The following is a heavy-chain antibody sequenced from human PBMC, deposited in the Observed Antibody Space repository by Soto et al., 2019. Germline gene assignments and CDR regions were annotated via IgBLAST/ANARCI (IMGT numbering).Heavy chain of an antibody. Sequence: QVQLVQSGAEVKKPWSSVKVSCKASGGTFSTSLISWVRQAPGQGREWMGGIIPIFGTPNYAQKFQGRVTITADESTSTVYRELNSLRSEDTAMYYCARGYTDYYDHSSYLDCWGQGPQVNAS. CDR2: IIPIFGTP. D-gene: IGHD3-16*01. V-gene: IGHV1-69*01. CDR3: ARGYTDYYDHSSYLDC. CDR1: GGTFSTSL. J-gene: IGHJ4*02.